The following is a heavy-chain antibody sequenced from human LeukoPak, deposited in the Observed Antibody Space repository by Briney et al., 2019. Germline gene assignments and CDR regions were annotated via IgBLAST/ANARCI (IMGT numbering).Heavy chain of an antibody. CDR3: VRGSTLRHYQY. CDR1: GGSISSSTYY. D-gene: IGHD3-16*01. Sequence: SETLSLTCTVSGGSISSSTYYWGWIRRPPGKGLEWIVSIYYSGRTYYNPSLKSRVTVSVDTSKNQFPLNLSSVTAADTAVYYCVRGSTLRHYQYWGQGTLVTVSS. V-gene: IGHV4-39*01. CDR2: IYYSGRT. J-gene: IGHJ4*02.